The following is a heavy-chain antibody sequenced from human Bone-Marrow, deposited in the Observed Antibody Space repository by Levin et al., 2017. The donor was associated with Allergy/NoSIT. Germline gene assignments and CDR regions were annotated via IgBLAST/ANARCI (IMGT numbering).Heavy chain of an antibody. CDR3: ARAYSSGWKGGRWFDP. J-gene: IGHJ5*02. V-gene: IGHV4-34*01. Sequence: SETLSLTCAVYGGSFSGYYWSWIRQPPGKGLEWIGEINHSGSTNYNPSLKSRVTISVDTSKNQFSLKLSSVTAADTAVYYCARAYSSGWKGGRWFDPWGQGTLVNVSS. CDR2: INHSGST. CDR1: GGSFSGYY. D-gene: IGHD6-19*01.